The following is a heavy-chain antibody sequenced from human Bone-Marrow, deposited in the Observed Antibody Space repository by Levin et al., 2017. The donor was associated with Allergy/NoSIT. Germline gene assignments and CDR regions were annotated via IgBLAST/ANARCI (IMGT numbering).Heavy chain of an antibody. D-gene: IGHD3-16*01. V-gene: IGHV1-2*02. CDR3: ARDRMRGLYGMDV. CDR2: INPDSGGT. Sequence: GESLKISCKTSGYFFSDYYIHWVRQAPGQGPEWLGWINPDSGGTNYAQNFQGRVTMTRDTSTDTAYMDLTSLRLDDTAIYYCARDRMRGLYGMDVWGQGTTVTVSS. J-gene: IGHJ6*02. CDR1: GYFFSDYY.